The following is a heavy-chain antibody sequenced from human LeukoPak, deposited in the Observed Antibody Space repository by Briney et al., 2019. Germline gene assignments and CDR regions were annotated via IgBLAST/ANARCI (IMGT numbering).Heavy chain of an antibody. J-gene: IGHJ4*02. CDR1: GGTFSSYA. CDR2: IIPIFGTA. CDR3: ARVSRDGYYLFDY. V-gene: IGHV1-69*06. D-gene: IGHD5-24*01. Sequence: GSSVKVSCKASGGTFSSYAISWVRQAPGQGLEWMGGIIPIFGTANYAQKFQGRVTITADKSTSTAYMELSSLRSEDTAVYFCARVSRDGYYLFDYWGQGTLVTVSS.